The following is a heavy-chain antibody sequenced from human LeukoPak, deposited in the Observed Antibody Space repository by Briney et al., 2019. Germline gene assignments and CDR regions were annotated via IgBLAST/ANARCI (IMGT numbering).Heavy chain of an antibody. CDR2: ISYDGRIK. Sequence: GGSLRLSCAASGFTFSNAWMSWVRQAPGKGLEWVSFISYDGRIKYYADSVKGRFTISRDNSKNTLYLQMNSLRAEDTAMYYCAREIAARGAFDIWGQGTMVTVSS. D-gene: IGHD6-6*01. CDR3: AREIAARGAFDI. CDR1: GFTFSNAW. V-gene: IGHV3-30*03. J-gene: IGHJ3*02.